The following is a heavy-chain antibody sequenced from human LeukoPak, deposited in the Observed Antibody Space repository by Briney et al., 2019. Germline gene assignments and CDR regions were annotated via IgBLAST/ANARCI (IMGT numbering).Heavy chain of an antibody. V-gene: IGHV4-34*01. CDR1: GWSFNYYY. D-gene: IGHD2-2*01. CDR3: VRGQVPAARGYNWFDP. Sequence: PSETLSLTCAVYGWSFNYYYWNWIRQPPGKGLERLGEINARGDTNYNPSLKSRVTISVDTSKKQFSLRFTSTIAADTAVYYCVRGQVPAARGYNWFDPWGQGTLVTVSS. CDR2: INARGDT. J-gene: IGHJ5*02.